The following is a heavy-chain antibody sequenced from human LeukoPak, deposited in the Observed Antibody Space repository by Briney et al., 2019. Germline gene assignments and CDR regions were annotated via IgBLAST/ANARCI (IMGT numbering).Heavy chain of an antibody. J-gene: IGHJ1*01. Sequence: GGSLRLSCAASGFTFSSYGMHWVRQAPGKGLEWVSAISGSGGSTYYADSVKGRFTISRDNSKNTLYLQMNSLRAEDTAVYYCAKSLPYCGGDCYWEYFQHWGQGTLVTVSS. D-gene: IGHD2-21*02. V-gene: IGHV3-23*01. CDR1: GFTFSSYG. CDR2: ISGSGGST. CDR3: AKSLPYCGGDCYWEYFQH.